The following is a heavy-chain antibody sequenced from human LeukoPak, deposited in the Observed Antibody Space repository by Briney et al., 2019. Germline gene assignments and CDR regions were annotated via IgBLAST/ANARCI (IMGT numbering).Heavy chain of an antibody. J-gene: IGHJ4*02. CDR3: AKGGAFSTYYFDY. D-gene: IGHD4/OR15-4a*01. V-gene: IGHV3-23*01. CDR1: GFTFSSYA. CDR2: ISGSGGST. Sequence: PGGSLRLSCAASGFTFSSYAMSWFRQAPGKGLEWVSGISGSGGSTFYADSVKGRFTISRDKSKNTLYLQMNSLRAEDTAVYYCAKGGAFSTYYFDYWGQGTLLTVSS.